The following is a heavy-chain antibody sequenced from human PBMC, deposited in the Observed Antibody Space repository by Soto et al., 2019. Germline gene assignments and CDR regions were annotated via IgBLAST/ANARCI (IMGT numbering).Heavy chain of an antibody. J-gene: IGHJ6*02. CDR2: IWYDGSNK. D-gene: IGHD2-15*01. V-gene: IGHV3-33*01. Sequence: GGSLRLSCAASGFTFSSYGMHWVRQAPGKRLEWVAVIWYDGSNKYYADSVKGRFTISRDNSKNTLYLQMNSLRAEDTAVYYCARDKASNMGYDYYYGMDVWGQGTTVTVSS. CDR3: ARDKASNMGYDYYYGMDV. CDR1: GFTFSSYG.